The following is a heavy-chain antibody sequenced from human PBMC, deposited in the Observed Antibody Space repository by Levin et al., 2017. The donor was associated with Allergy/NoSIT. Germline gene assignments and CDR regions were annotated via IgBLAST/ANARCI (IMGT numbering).Heavy chain of an antibody. CDR2: IYYSGST. Sequence: SSETLSLTCTVSGGSISSDGRYWSWLRQHPGKGLEWIGYIYYSGSTHYNPSLKSRVIISIDTSKNQFSLKLSSVTAADTAVYYCARGSFPYYYDNSGHYFDYWGQGTLVTVSS. V-gene: IGHV4-31*03. CDR1: GGSISSDGRY. D-gene: IGHD3-22*01. J-gene: IGHJ4*02. CDR3: ARGSFPYYYDNSGHYFDY.